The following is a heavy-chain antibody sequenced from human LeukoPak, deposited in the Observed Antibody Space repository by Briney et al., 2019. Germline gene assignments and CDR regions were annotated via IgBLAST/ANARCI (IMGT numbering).Heavy chain of an antibody. D-gene: IGHD3-22*01. J-gene: IGHJ4*02. Sequence: ASVKVSCKASGYTFTSYAMHWVRQAPGQRLEWMGWINAGNGNTKYSQKFQGRVTITRDTSASTAYMELSSLRSEDTAVYYCARGKRGISYYDSSGYPPMGYWGQGTLVTVSS. CDR1: GYTFTSYA. V-gene: IGHV1-3*01. CDR2: INAGNGNT. CDR3: ARGKRGISYYDSSGYPPMGY.